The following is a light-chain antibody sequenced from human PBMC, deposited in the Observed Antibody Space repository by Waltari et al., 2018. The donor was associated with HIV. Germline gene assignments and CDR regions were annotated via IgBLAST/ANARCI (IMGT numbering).Light chain of an antibody. Sequence: QSALTQPRSVSGSPGQSVTISCTGTSSDAGGYNYVSWYQQHPGKAPKLMMYDVSKRPSGVPDRFSGSKSGNTASLTISGLQAEDEADYYCCSYAGSYGVVFGGGTKLTVL. CDR2: DVS. CDR3: CSYAGSYGVV. CDR1: SSDAGGYNY. V-gene: IGLV2-11*01. J-gene: IGLJ2*01.